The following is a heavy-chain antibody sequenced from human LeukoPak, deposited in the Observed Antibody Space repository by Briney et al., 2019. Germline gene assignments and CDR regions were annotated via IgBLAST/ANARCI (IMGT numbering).Heavy chain of an antibody. CDR3: ARGDPSTDSGYGY. CDR2: IIPIFGTA. J-gene: IGHJ4*02. D-gene: IGHD5-12*01. Sequence: SVKVSCKASGATFSSNAISWVRQAPGQGPEWLGGIIPIFGTANYAQKFQGRVTITADKSTSTAYMELSSLRSEDTAVYYCARGDPSTDSGYGYWGQGTLVTVSS. CDR1: GATFSSNA. V-gene: IGHV1-69*06.